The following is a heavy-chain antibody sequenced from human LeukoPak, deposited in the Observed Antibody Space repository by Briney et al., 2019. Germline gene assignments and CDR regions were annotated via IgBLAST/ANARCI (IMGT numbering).Heavy chain of an antibody. D-gene: IGHD6-13*01. CDR1: RSTFSSYW. CDR2: INSDGYSI. Sequence: GGSLRLSCAASRSTFSSYWMHWVRQAPGKGLVWVSRINSDGYSITYADSVKGRFTISRDNAKNTLYLQMNSLRAEDTAVYYCARDPRYSSSWSQGDYMDVWGKGTTVIVSS. CDR3: ARDPRYSSSWSQGDYMDV. J-gene: IGHJ6*03. V-gene: IGHV3-74*03.